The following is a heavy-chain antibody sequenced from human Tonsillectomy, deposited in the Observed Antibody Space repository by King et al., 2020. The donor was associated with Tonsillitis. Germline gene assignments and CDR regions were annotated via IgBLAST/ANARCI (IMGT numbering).Heavy chain of an antibody. CDR2: INPESGGT. Sequence: VQLVESGAEVKKPGASVKVSCKASGYTLTDYYIHWVRQAPGQGLEWMGWINPESGGTKYAQKFQGRVTMTRDTSISTAYMELSRLGFDDTAVYYCARDSSPWATDCWGQGTLVTVSS. CDR1: GYTLTDYY. D-gene: IGHD6-13*01. J-gene: IGHJ4*02. V-gene: IGHV1-2*02. CDR3: ARDSSPWATDC.